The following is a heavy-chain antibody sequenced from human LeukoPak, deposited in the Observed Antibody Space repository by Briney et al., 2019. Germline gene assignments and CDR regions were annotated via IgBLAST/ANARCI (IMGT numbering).Heavy chain of an antibody. J-gene: IGHJ4*02. Sequence: SETLSLTCTVSGGSISSSSYYWVWIRQPPGKGLEWIGSIYYSGSTYYNPSLKSRVTISADTSKNQFSLKLSSVTAADTAVYYCARGSPQYDSSGYLIDYWGQGTLVTVSS. V-gene: IGHV4-39*01. D-gene: IGHD3-22*01. CDR2: IYYSGST. CDR3: ARGSPQYDSSGYLIDY. CDR1: GGSISSSSYY.